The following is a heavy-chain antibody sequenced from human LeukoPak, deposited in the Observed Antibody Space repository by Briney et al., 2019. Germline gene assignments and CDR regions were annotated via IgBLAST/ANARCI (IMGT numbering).Heavy chain of an antibody. CDR3: AKAHFGVGATHYFDS. CDR2: IQYDGSNE. D-gene: IGHD1-26*01. V-gene: IGHV3-30*02. J-gene: IGHJ4*02. Sequence: GGSLRLSCAASGFTFSSYGMHWVRQAPGKGLEWVAYIQYDGSNEQYAHSVRGRFRISRDSSKNILYLQMNSLRTEDTAVYYCAKAHFGVGATHYFDSWGQGTLVTVSS. CDR1: GFTFSSYG.